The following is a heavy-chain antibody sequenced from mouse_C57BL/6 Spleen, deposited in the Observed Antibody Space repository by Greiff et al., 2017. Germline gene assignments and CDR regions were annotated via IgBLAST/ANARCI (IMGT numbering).Heavy chain of an antibody. CDR1: CYSITSDY. CDR2: IRYSGST. J-gene: IGHJ2*01. V-gene: IGHV3-8*01. Sequence: EVQPPASGPGLAKPSQTLSLTCSVTCYSITSDYWNWIRKFPGNKLEYMGYIRYSGSTYYKPSLKSRSSLTRDTSKNQYYLQLTSVTTEDTATYYCARGGDYGSYFDYWGQGTTLTVSS. CDR3: ARGGDYGSYFDY. D-gene: IGHD1-1*01.